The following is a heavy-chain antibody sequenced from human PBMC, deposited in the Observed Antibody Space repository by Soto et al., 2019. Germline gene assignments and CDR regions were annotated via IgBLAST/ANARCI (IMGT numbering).Heavy chain of an antibody. J-gene: IGHJ5*02. CDR2: IYHSGST. CDR3: ARVPGP. Sequence: SETLSLTCTASGDSISSGGYSWSWIRQPPGKGLEWIGYIYHSGSTYYNPSLKSRVTISVDRSKNQFSLKLSSVTAADTAVYYCARVPGPWGQGTLVTV. V-gene: IGHV4-30-2*01. CDR1: GDSISSGGYS.